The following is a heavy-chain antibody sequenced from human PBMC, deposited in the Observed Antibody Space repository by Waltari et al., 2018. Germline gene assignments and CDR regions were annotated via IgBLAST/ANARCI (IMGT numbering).Heavy chain of an antibody. Sequence: EVQLVESGGGLAKPGGSLRLSCAASGFTFSSYSMNWVRQAPGKGLEWGSYISSSSSYIYDADSVKGRFTIARDNAKNSLYLQMNSLRAEDTAVYYCARCHPTVTTHPLTDYWGQGTLVTVSS. D-gene: IGHD4-17*01. CDR1: GFTFSSYS. CDR2: ISSSSSYI. J-gene: IGHJ4*02. CDR3: ARCHPTVTTHPLTDY. V-gene: IGHV3-21*05.